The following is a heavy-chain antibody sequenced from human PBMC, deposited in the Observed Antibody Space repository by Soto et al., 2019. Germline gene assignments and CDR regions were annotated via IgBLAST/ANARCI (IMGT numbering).Heavy chain of an antibody. Sequence: GASVKVSCKASGYTFTSYDINWVRQATGQGLEWMGWMNPNSGNTGYAQKFQGRVTMTRNTSISTAYMEPSSLRSEDTAVYYCARVNWNYVYYYYGMDVWGQGTTVTVSS. CDR1: GYTFTSYD. J-gene: IGHJ6*02. CDR2: MNPNSGNT. CDR3: ARVNWNYVYYYYGMDV. V-gene: IGHV1-8*01. D-gene: IGHD1-7*01.